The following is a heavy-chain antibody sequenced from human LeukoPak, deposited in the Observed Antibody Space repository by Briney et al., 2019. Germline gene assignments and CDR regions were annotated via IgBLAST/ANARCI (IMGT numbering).Heavy chain of an antibody. CDR1: GFIFSNYV. J-gene: IGHJ4*02. V-gene: IGHV3-23*01. D-gene: IGHD3-9*01. CDR2: ISGRGVST. CDR3: TTGYDDILTGYDY. Sequence: GGSLRLSCAGSGFIFSNYVMNWVRQAPGKGLEWVSSISGRGVSTNYADFVKGRFTISRDNSKSTLYLQMNSLRAEDTAVYYCTTGYDDILTGYDYWGQGTLVTVSS.